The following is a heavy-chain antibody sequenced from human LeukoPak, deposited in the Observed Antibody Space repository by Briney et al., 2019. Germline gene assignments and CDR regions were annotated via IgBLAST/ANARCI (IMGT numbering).Heavy chain of an antibody. CDR1: GYNFSTYW. Sequence: GESLKISCKGSGYNFSTYWIAWVRQMPGKGLEWMGIIYPGDSDTSYSPSFQGQVTISADKSISTAYLQWSSLKASDTAMYYCARQALVRTFDYWGQGTLVTVSS. J-gene: IGHJ4*02. CDR2: IYPGDSDT. V-gene: IGHV5-51*01. CDR3: ARQALVRTFDY. D-gene: IGHD6-6*01.